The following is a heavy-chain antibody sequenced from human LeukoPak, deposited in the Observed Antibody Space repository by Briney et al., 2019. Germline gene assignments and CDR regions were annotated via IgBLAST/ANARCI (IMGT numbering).Heavy chain of an antibody. J-gene: IGHJ3*01. V-gene: IGHV3-30*02. CDR2: IRYDGSDK. CDR1: GFTFRTDG. Sequence: GGSLRLSCAASGFTFRTDGMHWARQAPGKGLEWVTFIRYDGSDKFYADSVRGRFTISRDNSKNTLFLQLNSLRVEDTAVYYCAKRADYYDSSRALYDAFDLWGQGTMVTVSS. CDR3: AKRADYYDSSRALYDAFDL. D-gene: IGHD3-16*01.